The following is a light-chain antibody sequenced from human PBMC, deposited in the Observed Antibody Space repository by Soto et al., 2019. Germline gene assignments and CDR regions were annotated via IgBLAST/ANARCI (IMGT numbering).Light chain of an antibody. CDR1: SSDVGAYKY. Sequence: QSALTQPASVSGSPGQSITISCTGTSSDVGAYKYVSWYQQHPGEAPKLLIYEASNRPSGVSDRFSGSKSGNTASLTISGLQAEDEADYYCSSYTSSSLGVVFGGGTKVTVL. CDR2: EAS. CDR3: SSYTSSSLGVV. V-gene: IGLV2-14*01. J-gene: IGLJ2*01.